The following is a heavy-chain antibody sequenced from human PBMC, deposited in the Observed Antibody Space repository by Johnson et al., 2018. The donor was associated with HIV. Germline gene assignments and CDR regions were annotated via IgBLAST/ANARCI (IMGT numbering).Heavy chain of an antibody. CDR2: ISYDGSNK. D-gene: IGHD2/OR15-2a*01. Sequence: QVQLLESGGGVVQPGRSLRLSCAASGFTFGFYAMHWVRQAPGKGLEWVAVISYDGSNKYYADSVKGRFTISRDNSKNTLYLQMNSLRAEDTAVYYCARENVLFNAFDIWGQGTMVTVSS. J-gene: IGHJ3*02. CDR1: GFTFGFYA. CDR3: ARENVLFNAFDI. V-gene: IGHV3-30-3*01.